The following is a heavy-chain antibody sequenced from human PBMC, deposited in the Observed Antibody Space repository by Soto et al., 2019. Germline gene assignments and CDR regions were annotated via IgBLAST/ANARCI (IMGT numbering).Heavy chain of an antibody. CDR3: VRLIGNSWLDF. Sequence: SQTLSLTCVISGDSVSSSSVTWNWIRQSPSRGLEWLGRTYYRSKWYNDYAESVKSRITINPDTSKNQFSLHLNSVTPEDTAVYYYVRLIGNSWLDFWGQGTLVTVSP. CDR2: TYYRSKWYN. J-gene: IGHJ5*01. D-gene: IGHD1-26*01. CDR1: GDSVSSSSVT. V-gene: IGHV6-1*01.